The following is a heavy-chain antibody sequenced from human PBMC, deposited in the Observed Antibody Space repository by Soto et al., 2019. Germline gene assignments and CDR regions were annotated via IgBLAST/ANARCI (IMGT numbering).Heavy chain of an antibody. Sequence: SETLSLTCAVYGGSFSGYYWSWIRQPPGKGLEWIGEINHSGSTNYNPSLKSRVTISVDTSKNQFSLNLSSVTAADTAVYYCARGPLSYSSGWYLNYWCQGTLVNVSS. J-gene: IGHJ4*02. D-gene: IGHD6-19*01. CDR3: ARGPLSYSSGWYLNY. CDR1: GGSFSGYY. V-gene: IGHV4-34*01. CDR2: INHSGST.